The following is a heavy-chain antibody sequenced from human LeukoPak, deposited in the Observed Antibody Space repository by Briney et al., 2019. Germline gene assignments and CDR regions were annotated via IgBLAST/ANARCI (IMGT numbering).Heavy chain of an antibody. J-gene: IGHJ3*02. CDR1: GGTFSSYA. D-gene: IGHD6-13*01. CDR2: IIPIFGTA. CDR3: ARDLGSEAAADNVGVAFDI. V-gene: IGHV1-69*05. Sequence: SVKVSCKASGGTFSSYAISWVRQAPGQGLEWMGGIIPIFGTANYAQEFQGRVTITTDESTSTAYMGLSSLRSEDTAVHYCARDLGSEAAADNVGVAFDIWGQGTKVTVSS.